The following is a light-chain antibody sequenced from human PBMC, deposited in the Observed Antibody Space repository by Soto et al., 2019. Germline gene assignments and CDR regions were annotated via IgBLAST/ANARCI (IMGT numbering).Light chain of an antibody. V-gene: IGKV3-20*01. CDR3: QQYDSFPQT. CDR1: QSLSNDY. CDR2: GAS. Sequence: DIVLTQSPGTLSLSPGERATLSCRASQSLSNDYLAWYQQKSGQSPRLLIYGASKRATGIPDRFSGGGSGSLFTLTITRLEPGDFAVYYCQQYDSFPQTFGQGTQVELK. J-gene: IGKJ2*01.